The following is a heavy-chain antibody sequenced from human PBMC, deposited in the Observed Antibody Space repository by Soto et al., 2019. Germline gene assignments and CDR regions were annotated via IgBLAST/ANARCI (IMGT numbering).Heavy chain of an antibody. D-gene: IGHD4-17*01. CDR3: ARARGGDSGDYASLFDR. Sequence: TLSLTCTVFGGSVSIGDYLWSWIRQRPGRGLEWIGYIHDSGNTYYNPSLKSRVTISLDTSKNQFSLKVTSMTAADTAVYFCARARGGDSGDYASLFDRWGQGNLVTVSS. J-gene: IGHJ5*02. CDR1: GGSVSIGDYL. CDR2: IHDSGNT. V-gene: IGHV4-30-4*01.